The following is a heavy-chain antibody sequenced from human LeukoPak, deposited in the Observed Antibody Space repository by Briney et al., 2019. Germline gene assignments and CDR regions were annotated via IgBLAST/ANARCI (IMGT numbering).Heavy chain of an antibody. CDR2: IYTSGST. J-gene: IGHJ4*02. Sequence: SETLSLTCTVSGGSISSGSYYWSWIRQPAGKGLEWIGRIYTSGSTNYNPSLKSRVTISVDTSKNQFSLKLSSVTAADTAVYYCARALTTVRIFDYWGQGTLVTVSS. CDR3: ARALTTVRIFDY. V-gene: IGHV4-61*02. CDR1: GGSISSGSYY. D-gene: IGHD4-11*01.